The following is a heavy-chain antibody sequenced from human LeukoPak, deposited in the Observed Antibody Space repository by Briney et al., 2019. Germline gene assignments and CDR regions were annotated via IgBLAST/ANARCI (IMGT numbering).Heavy chain of an antibody. CDR1: GYTFTSYA. CDR3: ARDTGGPSITIPEDY. V-gene: IGHV1-3*01. Sequence: ASVKVSCKASGYTFTSYAMHWVRQAPGQRLEWMGWINAGNGNTKYSQKFQGRVTITRDTSASTAYMELSSLRSEDTAVYYCARDTGGPSITIPEDYWGQGTLVTVSS. D-gene: IGHD3-3*01. CDR2: INAGNGNT. J-gene: IGHJ4*02.